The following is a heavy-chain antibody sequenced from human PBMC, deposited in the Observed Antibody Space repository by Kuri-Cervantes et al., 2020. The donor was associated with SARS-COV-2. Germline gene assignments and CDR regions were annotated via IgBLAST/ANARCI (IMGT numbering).Heavy chain of an antibody. Sequence: KVSCKGSGYSFTSYWIGWVRQMPGKGLEWMGIIYPGGSDTRYSPSFQGQVTISADKSISTAYLQWSSLKASDTAMYYCARLQQPISSCFDYWGQGTLVTVSS. J-gene: IGHJ4*02. CDR3: ARLQQPISSCFDY. V-gene: IGHV5-51*01. D-gene: IGHD6-13*01. CDR2: IYPGGSDT. CDR1: GYSFTSYW.